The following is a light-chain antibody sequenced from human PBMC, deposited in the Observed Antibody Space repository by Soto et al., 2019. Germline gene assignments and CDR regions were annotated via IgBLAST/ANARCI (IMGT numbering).Light chain of an antibody. CDR3: CAYVGGDTYLI. V-gene: IGLV2-23*01. CDR1: SSDGGGYIL. J-gene: IGLJ2*01. CDR2: EGS. Sequence: QSALTQPASVSGSPGQSITISCTGTSSDGGGYILVSWYQQEPGKAPKLRIYEGSKRPSGVSNRFSGSKSGNTASLTISGLQAEDEAHYYCCAYVGGDTYLIFGGGTKLTV.